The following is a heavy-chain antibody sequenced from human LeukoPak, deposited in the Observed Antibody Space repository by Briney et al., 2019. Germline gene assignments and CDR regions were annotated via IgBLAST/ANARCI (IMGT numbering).Heavy chain of an antibody. CDR3: ASSNMIRGVIAY. J-gene: IGHJ4*02. V-gene: IGHV1-8*01. D-gene: IGHD3-10*01. Sequence: GASVKVSCKASGYTFTSYDINWVRQATGQGLEWMGWMNPNSGNTGYAQKFQGRVTMTRNTSISAAYMELSSLRSEDTAVYYCASSNMIRGVIAYWGQGTLVTVSS. CDR1: GYTFTSYD. CDR2: MNPNSGNT.